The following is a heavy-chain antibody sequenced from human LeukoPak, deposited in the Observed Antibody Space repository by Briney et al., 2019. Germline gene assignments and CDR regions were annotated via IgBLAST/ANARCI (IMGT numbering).Heavy chain of an antibody. CDR3: TRHISRSVSSSSWFPSFDY. V-gene: IGHV4-59*08. Sequence: SETLSLTCTVSSGALSSSYWSWIRQPPGKGLEWIAYISDTGSTNYNPSLRSRVTISVDTSKSQFSLKLSSMTAADTAVYYCTRHISRSVSSSSWFPSFDYWGQGTRVTVSS. CDR1: SGALSSSY. CDR2: ISDTGST. D-gene: IGHD6-13*01. J-gene: IGHJ4*02.